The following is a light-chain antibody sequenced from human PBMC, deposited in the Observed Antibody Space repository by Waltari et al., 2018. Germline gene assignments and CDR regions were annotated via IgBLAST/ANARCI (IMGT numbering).Light chain of an antibody. CDR1: TSNIGAFP. V-gene: IGLV1-40*02. J-gene: IGLJ1*01. CDR3: QSYDNILHGCV. CDR2: GSS. Sequence: QSVLTQPPSVSGAPGQRVTISCIGTTSNIGAFPVNWYQKSPGAAPKLLIYGSSNRPAGVPDRFSGSKSDTSASLVITGLQVEDEGDFYCQSYDNILHGCVFGTGTKVIV.